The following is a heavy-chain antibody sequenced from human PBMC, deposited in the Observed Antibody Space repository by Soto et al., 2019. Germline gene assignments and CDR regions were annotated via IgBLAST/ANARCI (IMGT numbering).Heavy chain of an antibody. D-gene: IGHD2-2*01. J-gene: IGHJ4*02. CDR2: ITDIGST. CDR3: ARQRVAPAQYFFDY. Sequence: PSETLSLTCGVSGASVSSGSYFWTWIRQPPGKGLEWIGYITDIGSTNYNPSLKSRVIISADTTKNHFSLNLKSVTAADTAVYYCARQRVAPAQYFFDYWGQGIPVTVSS. V-gene: IGHV4-61*01. CDR1: GASVSSGSYF.